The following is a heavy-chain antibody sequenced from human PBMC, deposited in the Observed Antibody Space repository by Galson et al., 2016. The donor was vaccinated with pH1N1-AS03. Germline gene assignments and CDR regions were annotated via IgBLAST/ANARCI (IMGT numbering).Heavy chain of an antibody. J-gene: IGHJ6*02. Sequence: SLRLSCAASGFTFSSYAMSWVRQAPGKGLEWVSIISGNGGSTYYADSVKGRFTISIDSSKNTLYLQMNRLRAEDTAVYYCAKDSPTNYNFWGGYYRAYGLDVWGQGTTVTVSS. CDR1: GFTFSSYA. D-gene: IGHD3-3*01. V-gene: IGHV3-23*01. CDR3: AKDSPTNYNFWGGYYRAYGLDV. CDR2: ISGNGGST.